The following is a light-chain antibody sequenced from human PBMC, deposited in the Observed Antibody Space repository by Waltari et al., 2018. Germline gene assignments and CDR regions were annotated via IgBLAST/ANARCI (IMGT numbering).Light chain of an antibody. CDR2: GAS. V-gene: IGKV3-15*01. Sequence: EIVMTQSPATLSVSPGERATLSCRASQSVSSNLAWYQQKPGQAPRLLIYGASTRATGIPARFSGSGSGTEFTLTISSLQSEDFAVYYCQQYNNRPQNGMYTFGQGTKLEIK. CDR3: QQYNNRPQNGMYT. CDR1: QSVSSN. J-gene: IGKJ2*01.